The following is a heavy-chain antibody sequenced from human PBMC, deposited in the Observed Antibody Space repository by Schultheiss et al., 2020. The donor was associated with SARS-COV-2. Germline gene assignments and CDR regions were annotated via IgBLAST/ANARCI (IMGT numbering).Heavy chain of an antibody. CDR3: AKDRYGGNSFWH. CDR1: GFTFSSYG. D-gene: IGHD4-23*01. Sequence: GGSLRLSCAASGFTFSSYGMHWVRQAPGKGLEWVAVISYDGSNKYYADSVKGRFTISRDNSKNTLYLQMNSLRAEDTAVYYCAKDRYGGNSFWHWGQGTLVTVSS. CDR2: ISYDGSNK. J-gene: IGHJ1*01. V-gene: IGHV3-30*18.